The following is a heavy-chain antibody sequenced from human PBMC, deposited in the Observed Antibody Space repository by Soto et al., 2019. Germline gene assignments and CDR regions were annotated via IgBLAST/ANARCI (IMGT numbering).Heavy chain of an antibody. Sequence: SETLSLTCTVSGGSVSSGSYYWSWIRQPPGKGLEWIGYIYYSGSTNYNPSLKSRVTISVDTSKNQFSLKLSSVTAADTAVYYCARVPGGYCSGGSCYWFDPWGQGTLVTVSS. CDR1: GGSVSSGSYY. D-gene: IGHD2-15*01. CDR3: ARVPGGYCSGGSCYWFDP. V-gene: IGHV4-61*01. CDR2: IYYSGST. J-gene: IGHJ5*02.